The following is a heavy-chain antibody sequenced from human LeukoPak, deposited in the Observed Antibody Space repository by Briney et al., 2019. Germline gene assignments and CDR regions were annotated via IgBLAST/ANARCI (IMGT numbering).Heavy chain of an antibody. J-gene: IGHJ4*02. CDR2: IKSKGDGETT. D-gene: IGHD3-10*01. V-gene: IGHV3-15*01. CDR3: ATGLGLTRIRGVIVH. CDR1: GFTFTNAW. Sequence: PGGPLRLSCAASGFTFTNAWMTWVRQAPGKGLEWVGSIKSKGDGETTDYAAPVKGRFTMSRDDSKATLYLQMNSLKAEDTAVYYCATGLGLTRIRGVIVHWGQGALVTVSS.